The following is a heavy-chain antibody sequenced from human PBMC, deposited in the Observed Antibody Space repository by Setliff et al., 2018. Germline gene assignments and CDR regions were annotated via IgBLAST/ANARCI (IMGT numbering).Heavy chain of an antibody. J-gene: IGHJ6*03. CDR3: ARARGVGTTSHHMDV. V-gene: IGHV3-20*04. D-gene: IGHD2-8*01. Sequence: PGGSLRLSCAASGFSFNNYYMTWVRQAPGKGLEWVSTITWNGRTITYADSVKGRFIISKDNPKNSLSLQMNSLRPDDTAFYYCARARGVGTTSHHMDVWGKGTTVTVSS. CDR2: ITWNGRTI. CDR1: GFSFNNYY.